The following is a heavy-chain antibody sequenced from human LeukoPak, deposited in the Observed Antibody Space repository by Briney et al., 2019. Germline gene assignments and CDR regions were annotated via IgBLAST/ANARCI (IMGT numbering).Heavy chain of an antibody. CDR1: GYSFTSYW. CDR3: ARLLRDRVAVAGTGLDY. D-gene: IGHD6-19*01. Sequence: GESLKISCKGSGYSFTSYWIGWVRQMPGKGLEWMGIIYPGDSDTRYSPSFQGQVTISADKSISTAYLQWSSLKASDTAMYYCARLLRDRVAVAGTGLDYWGQGTLVTVSS. V-gene: IGHV5-51*01. CDR2: IYPGDSDT. J-gene: IGHJ4*02.